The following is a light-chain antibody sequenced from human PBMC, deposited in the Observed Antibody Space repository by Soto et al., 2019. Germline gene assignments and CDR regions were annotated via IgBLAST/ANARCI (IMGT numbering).Light chain of an antibody. Sequence: QSVLTQPPSASGTPGQRVTISCSGSSSNIGGNTVNWYQQLPGTAPKVLIQSNNHRPSGVPDRFSGSKSGTSASLAISGLQSEDEADYYCAAWDDSLNGPVFGGGTKVTVL. J-gene: IGLJ3*02. V-gene: IGLV1-44*01. CDR3: AAWDDSLNGPV. CDR2: SNN. CDR1: SSNIGGNT.